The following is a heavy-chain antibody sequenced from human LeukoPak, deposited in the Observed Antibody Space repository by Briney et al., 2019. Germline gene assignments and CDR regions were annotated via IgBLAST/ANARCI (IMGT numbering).Heavy chain of an antibody. CDR2: INTDGSTT. CDR3: ARDLREAVAGTFDY. Sequence: GGSLRLSCAASGFTFSTYWMHWVRQAPGKGLVWVSRINTDGSTTGYADSVKGRSTISRDNAKNSLYLQMNSLRAEDTAVYYCARDLREAVAGTFDYWGQGTLVTVSS. V-gene: IGHV3-74*01. D-gene: IGHD6-19*01. CDR1: GFTFSTYW. J-gene: IGHJ4*02.